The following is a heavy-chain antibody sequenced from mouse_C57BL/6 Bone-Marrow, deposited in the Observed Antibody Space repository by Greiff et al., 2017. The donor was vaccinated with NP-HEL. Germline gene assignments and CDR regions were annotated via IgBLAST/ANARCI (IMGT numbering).Heavy chain of an antibody. CDR3: AKDYEAADFDY. V-gene: IGHV1-72*01. J-gene: IGHJ2*01. CDR1: GYTFTSYW. Sequence: QVQLKQPGAELVKPGASVKLSCKASGYTFTSYWMHWVKQRPGRGLEWIGRIDPNSGGTKYNEKFKSKATLTVDKPSSTAYMQLSSLTSEDSAVYYCAKDYEAADFDYWGQGTTLTVSS. D-gene: IGHD2-4*01. CDR2: IDPNSGGT.